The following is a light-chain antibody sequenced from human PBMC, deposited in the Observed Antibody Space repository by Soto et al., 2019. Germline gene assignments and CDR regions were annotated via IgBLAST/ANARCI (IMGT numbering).Light chain of an antibody. J-gene: IGLJ2*01. V-gene: IGLV1-44*01. Sequence: QSVLTQPPSASGTPGQRVAISCSGGSSDIGSNPVNWYLHLPGAAPKLLIYRDNQRPSGVPDRFSGSKPGTSASLTISGLQSEDEADYFCSAWDDNIYGPVFGGGTKLTVL. CDR2: RDN. CDR1: SSDIGSNP. CDR3: SAWDDNIYGPV.